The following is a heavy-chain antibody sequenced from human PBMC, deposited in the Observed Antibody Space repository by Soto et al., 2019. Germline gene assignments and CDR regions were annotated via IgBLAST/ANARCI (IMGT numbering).Heavy chain of an antibody. Sequence: QVQLVESGGSLVKPGGSLRLSCAASGFTFSDYNMNWIRQAPGKGLEWVSYISTTGGTIYYADSVKGRFTISRDNTKNSLYLQVDSLRAEDTAVYYCARRSQLDYWGQGTLVTVSS. CDR2: ISTTGGTI. V-gene: IGHV3-11*01. J-gene: IGHJ4*02. CDR3: ARRSQLDY. CDR1: GFTFSDYN.